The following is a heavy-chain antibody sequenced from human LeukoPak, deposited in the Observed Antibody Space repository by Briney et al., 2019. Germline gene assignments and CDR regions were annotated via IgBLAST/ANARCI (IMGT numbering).Heavy chain of an antibody. J-gene: IGHJ4*02. Sequence: SETLSLTCTVSGGSISSHYWSWIRQPPGKGLEWIGYIYYSGSTNYNPSLKSRVTISVDTSKNQFSLNLSSVTAADTAVYYCASQVVPAACFDYWGQGTLVTVSS. CDR1: GGSISSHY. V-gene: IGHV4-59*11. CDR3: ASQVVPAACFDY. CDR2: IYYSGST. D-gene: IGHD2-2*01.